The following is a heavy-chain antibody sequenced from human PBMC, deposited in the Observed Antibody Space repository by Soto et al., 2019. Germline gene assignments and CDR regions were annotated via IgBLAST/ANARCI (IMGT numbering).Heavy chain of an antibody. V-gene: IGHV4-59*04. CDR3: VRSGIDPRVFMSPLDY. J-gene: IGHJ4*02. CDR2: IYNIIGST. D-gene: IGHD6-13*01. Sequence: PSETLSLTCTVSGGSISGYYWSWLRQPPGKGLEWIGYIYNIIGSTSYNPSLRSRVTMSIDTSQEQFSLRLNSVTAADTAVYYCVRSGIDPRVFMSPLDYWGRGTLVPVSS. CDR1: GGSISGYY.